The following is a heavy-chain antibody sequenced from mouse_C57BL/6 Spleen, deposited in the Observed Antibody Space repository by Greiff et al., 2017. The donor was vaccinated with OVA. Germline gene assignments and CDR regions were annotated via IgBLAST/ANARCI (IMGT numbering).Heavy chain of an antibody. CDR2: ISYDGSN. CDR3: ARDGYWDAMDY. CDR1: GYSLTSGYY. D-gene: IGHD2-3*01. J-gene: IGHJ4*01. V-gene: IGHV3-6*01. Sequence: EVQVVESGPGLVKPSQSLSLTCSVTGYSLTSGYYWNWIRQFPGNKLEWMGYISYDGSNNYNPSLKNRISITRDTSKNQFFLKLNSVTTEDTATYYCARDGYWDAMDYWGQGTSVTVSS.